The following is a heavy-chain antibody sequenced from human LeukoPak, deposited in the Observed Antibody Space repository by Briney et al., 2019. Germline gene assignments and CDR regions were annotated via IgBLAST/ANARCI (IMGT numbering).Heavy chain of an antibody. J-gene: IGHJ4*02. CDR3: ARRLKTYQLYDILTGYPPGYFDY. Sequence: SETLSLTCAVYGGSFSGYYWSWIRQPPGKRLEWIGEINHSGSTNYNPSLKSRVTISVDTSKNQFSLKLSSVTAADTAVYYCARRLKTYQLYDILTGYPPGYFDYWGQGTLVTVSS. V-gene: IGHV4-34*01. D-gene: IGHD3-9*01. CDR1: GGSFSGYY. CDR2: INHSGST.